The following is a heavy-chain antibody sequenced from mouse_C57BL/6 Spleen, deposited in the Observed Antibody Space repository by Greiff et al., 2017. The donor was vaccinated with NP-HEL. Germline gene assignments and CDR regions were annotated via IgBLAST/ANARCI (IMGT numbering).Heavy chain of an antibody. CDR1: GYSFTSYY. D-gene: IGHD1-1*01. Sequence: VQLQESGPELVKPGASVKISCKASGYSFTSYYIHWVKQRPGQGLEWIGWIYPGSGNTKYNEKFKGKATLTADTSSSTAYMQLSSLTSEDSAVYYCARDLPAVVDYWGQGTTLTVSS. CDR3: ARDLPAVVDY. CDR2: IYPGSGNT. J-gene: IGHJ2*01. V-gene: IGHV1-66*01.